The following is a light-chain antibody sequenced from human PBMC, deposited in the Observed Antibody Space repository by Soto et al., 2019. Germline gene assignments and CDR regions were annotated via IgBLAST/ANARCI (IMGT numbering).Light chain of an antibody. J-gene: IGKJ1*01. CDR2: AAS. V-gene: IGKV1-8*01. CDR3: QQYNSYPAT. CDR1: QGVSSN. Sequence: IRVTHSPSSLSASTGEIATLSCGASQGVSSNLAWYQQKPGQAPRLLIYAASTMHSGVPARFSGSGSGTDFTLTISCLQSEDFAVYYCQQYNSYPATFGHGTKVDIK.